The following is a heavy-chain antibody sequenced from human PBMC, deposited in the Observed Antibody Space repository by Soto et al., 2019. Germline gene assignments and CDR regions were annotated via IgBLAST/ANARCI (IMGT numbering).Heavy chain of an antibody. V-gene: IGHV2-5*02. D-gene: IGHD2-2*01. CDR3: AHSPPDIVVVPAALGSGWFDP. CDR2: IYWDDDK. J-gene: IGHJ5*02. CDR1: GFSLSTSGVG. Sequence: QITLKESGPTLVKPTQTLTLTCTFSGFSLSTSGVGVGWIRQPPGKALEWLALIYWDDDKRYSPSLKSRLTSTKDTSKNQLVLTMTNMDPVDTATYYCAHSPPDIVVVPAALGSGWFDPWGQGTLVTVSS.